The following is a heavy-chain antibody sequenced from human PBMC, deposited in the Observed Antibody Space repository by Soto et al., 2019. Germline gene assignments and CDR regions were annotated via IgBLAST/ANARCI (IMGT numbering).Heavy chain of an antibody. CDR3: ARGTNYGDYVHYYYYGMDV. Sequence: PGESLKISCKGSGYSFTSYWISWVRQMPGKGLEWMGRIDPSDSYTNYSPSFQGHVTISADKSISTAYLQWSSLKASDTAMYYCARGTNYGDYVHYYYYGMDVWGQGTTVTVSS. CDR1: GYSFTSYW. V-gene: IGHV5-10-1*01. CDR2: IDPSDSYT. J-gene: IGHJ6*02. D-gene: IGHD4-17*01.